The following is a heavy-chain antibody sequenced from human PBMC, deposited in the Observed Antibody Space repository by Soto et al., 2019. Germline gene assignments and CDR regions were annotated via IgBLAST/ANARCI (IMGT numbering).Heavy chain of an antibody. CDR2: IIGRAYTT. D-gene: IGHD5-12*01. V-gene: IGHV3-23*01. CDR3: AKISEATIRVGYDY. Sequence: EVQLLESGGGLVQPGGSLRLSCAASGFTFSSYTMSWVRQAPGEGLEWVSAIIGRAYTTYYADSVKGRFNIARDNSKNTLYLHMNRLRAEDTAVYYCAKISEATIRVGYDYWGQGPLVSVSS. CDR1: GFTFSSYT. J-gene: IGHJ4*02.